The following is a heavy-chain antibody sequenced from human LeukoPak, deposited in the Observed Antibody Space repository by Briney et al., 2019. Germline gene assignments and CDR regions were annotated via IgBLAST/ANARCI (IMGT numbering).Heavy chain of an antibody. Sequence: SETLSLTCTVSGYSISSGYYWGWIRQPPGKGLEWIGSIYHSGSTYYNPSLKSRVTISVDTSKNQFSLKLSSVTAADTAVYYCARSVRYQLLVYYYYYYMDVWGKGTTVTVSS. CDR1: GYSISSGYY. D-gene: IGHD2-2*01. J-gene: IGHJ6*03. CDR2: IYHSGST. V-gene: IGHV4-38-2*02. CDR3: ARSVRYQLLVYYYYYYMDV.